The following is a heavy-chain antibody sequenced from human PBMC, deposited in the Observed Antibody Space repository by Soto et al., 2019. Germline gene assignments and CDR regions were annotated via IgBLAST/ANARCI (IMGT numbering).Heavy chain of an antibody. CDR2: IYYSGST. D-gene: IGHD5-12*01. Sequence: PSETLSLTCTVSGGSISSGDYYWSWIRQPPGKGLEWIGYIYYSGSTYYNPSLKSRVTISVDTSKNQFSLKLSSVTAADTAVYHCARVAQRWLQSCFDYWGQGTLVTVSS. V-gene: IGHV4-30-4*01. J-gene: IGHJ4*02. CDR3: ARVAQRWLQSCFDY. CDR1: GGSISSGDYY.